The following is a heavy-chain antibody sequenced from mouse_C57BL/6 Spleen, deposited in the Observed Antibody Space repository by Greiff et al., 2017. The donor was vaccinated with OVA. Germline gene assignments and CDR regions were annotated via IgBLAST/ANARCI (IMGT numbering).Heavy chain of an antibody. Sequence: VQLKQSGPELVKPGASVKIPCKASGYTFTDYNMDWVKQSHGKSLEWIGDINPNNGGTIYNQKFKGKATLTVDKSSSTAYMELRSLTSEDTAVYYCARGPTAQVGWDYFDYWGQGTTLTVSS. CDR1: GYTFTDYN. CDR3: ARGPTAQVGWDYFDY. CDR2: INPNNGGT. D-gene: IGHD3-2*02. V-gene: IGHV1-18*01. J-gene: IGHJ2*01.